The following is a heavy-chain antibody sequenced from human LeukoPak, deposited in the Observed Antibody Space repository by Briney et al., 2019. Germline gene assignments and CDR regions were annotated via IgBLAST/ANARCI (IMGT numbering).Heavy chain of an antibody. CDR1: GYTFTGYY. J-gene: IGHJ3*02. CDR2: INPNSGDT. Sequence: ASVKVSCKASGYTFTGYYIHWVRQAPGQGLEWMGWINPNSGDTNYAQKFQGRVTMTRDTSISTPYMELSRLRSDDTAVYYCAIDTIFGVVTSAFDIWGQGTMVTVSS. V-gene: IGHV1-2*02. CDR3: AIDTIFGVVTSAFDI. D-gene: IGHD3-3*01.